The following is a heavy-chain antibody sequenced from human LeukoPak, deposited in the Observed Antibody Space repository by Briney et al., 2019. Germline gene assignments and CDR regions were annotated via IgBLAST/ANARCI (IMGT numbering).Heavy chain of an antibody. CDR3: ARADILTGRIDY. Sequence: PGGSLRLSCAASGFTFSSYDIHWVRQATGKGLEWVSGIGTAGEIYYPGSVKGRFTISRENAKNSLYLQMNSLRSEDTVVYYCARADILTGRIDYWGQGTLVTVSS. CDR1: GFTFSSYD. J-gene: IGHJ4*02. V-gene: IGHV3-13*01. CDR2: IGTAGEI. D-gene: IGHD3-9*01.